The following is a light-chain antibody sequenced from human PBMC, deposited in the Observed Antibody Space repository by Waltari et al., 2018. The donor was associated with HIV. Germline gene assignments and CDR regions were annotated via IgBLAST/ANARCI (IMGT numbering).Light chain of an antibody. CDR3: HQSFSSWT. CDR1: RIISSN. J-gene: IGKJ1*01. CDR2: GAS. Sequence: EIQMTQSPSSLSASVGDRVTITCRASRIISSNLNWYQQKPGKAPKLLIYGASTLQSGVPSRFSGSGSGTDFTLTISSLQPEDFAAYYCHQSFSSWTFGPGTKVEIK. V-gene: IGKV1-39*01.